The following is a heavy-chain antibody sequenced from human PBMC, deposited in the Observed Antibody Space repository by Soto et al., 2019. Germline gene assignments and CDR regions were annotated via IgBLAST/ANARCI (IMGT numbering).Heavy chain of an antibody. CDR3: ARDTARDKVRIYYGMDV. J-gene: IGHJ6*02. CDR1: GFTFSSYG. D-gene: IGHD3-10*01. CDR2: IWYDGSNK. Sequence: ESGGGVVQPGRSLRLSCAASGFTFSSYGMHWVRQAPGKGLEWVAVIWYDGSNKYYADSVKGRFTISRDNSKNTLYLQMKSLRAEDTAVYYCARDTARDKVRIYYGMDVWGQGTTVTVSS. V-gene: IGHV3-33*01.